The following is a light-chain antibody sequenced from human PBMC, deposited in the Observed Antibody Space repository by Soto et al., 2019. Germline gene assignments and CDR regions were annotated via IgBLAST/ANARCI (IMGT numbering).Light chain of an antibody. J-gene: IGKJ4*01. Sequence: EIVLTQSPDTLSLSPGERATLSCRASQSVSRSFLAWYQQKPGQAPRLLIYGASSRATGIPDRFSGSGSGTDFTLTISRLEPEDFAVYYCLQYGSSPPLTFGGGTKVEIK. CDR1: QSVSRSF. CDR3: LQYGSSPPLT. CDR2: GAS. V-gene: IGKV3-20*01.